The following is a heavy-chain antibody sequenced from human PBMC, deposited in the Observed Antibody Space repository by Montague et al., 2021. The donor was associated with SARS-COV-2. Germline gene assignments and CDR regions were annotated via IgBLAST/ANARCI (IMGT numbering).Heavy chain of an antibody. CDR3: ARDRPPYYYDNSGHFLHGWFDT. CDR2: IYYSGST. D-gene: IGHD3-22*01. J-gene: IGHJ5*02. V-gene: IGHV4-59*02. Sequence: SETLSLTCSVSGGSVSSYYLNWIRQTPGKGLEWIGNIYYSGSTNYNPSLKSRVTISVDTSKNQFSLKLSSVTAADTAVYYCARDRPPYYYDNSGHFLHGWFDTWGQGTLVTVSS. CDR1: GGSVSSYY.